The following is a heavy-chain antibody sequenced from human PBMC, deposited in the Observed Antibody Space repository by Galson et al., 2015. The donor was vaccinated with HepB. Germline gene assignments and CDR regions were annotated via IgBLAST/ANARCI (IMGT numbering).Heavy chain of an antibody. CDR2: INSDGSSA. D-gene: IGHD6-6*01. J-gene: IGHJ5*02. V-gene: IGHV3-74*01. Sequence: SLRLSCAASGFTFSSYWMHWVRQAPGKGLVWVSRINSDGSSASYADSVKGRFTIFRDNSRNTLHLQMNSLRAEDTAVYYCVRDAYNTSSGWFDPWGQGTLVTVSS. CDR3: VRDAYNTSSGWFDP. CDR1: GFTFSSYW.